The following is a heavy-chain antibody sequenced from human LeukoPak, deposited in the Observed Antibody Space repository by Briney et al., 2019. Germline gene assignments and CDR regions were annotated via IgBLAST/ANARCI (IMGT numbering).Heavy chain of an antibody. Sequence: GGSLRLSCAASGFTFSSYAMSWVRQAPGKGLEWVSAISGSGGSTYYADSVKGRFTISRDNSKNTLYLQMNGLRAEDTAVYYCAKSYFGSGSYYSGWGQGILVTVSS. CDR3: AKSYFGSGSYYSG. CDR2: ISGSGGST. J-gene: IGHJ4*02. D-gene: IGHD3-10*01. CDR1: GFTFSSYA. V-gene: IGHV3-23*01.